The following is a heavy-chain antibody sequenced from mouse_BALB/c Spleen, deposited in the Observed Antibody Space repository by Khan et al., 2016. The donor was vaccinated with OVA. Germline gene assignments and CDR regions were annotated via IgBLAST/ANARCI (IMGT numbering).Heavy chain of an antibody. CDR3: ATSYFYGYYFDY. D-gene: IGHD1-1*01. CDR1: GFTFSSYG. Sequence: LVESGGDLVQPGGSRKLSCAASGFTFSSYGMHWVRQAPEKGLEWVAYISGDSNTIYYADTVKGRFTISRDNPRNTLFLQMTSLMSEDTAMYYCATSYFYGYYFDYWGRGTTLTVSS. V-gene: IGHV5-17*02. J-gene: IGHJ2*01. CDR2: ISGDSNTI.